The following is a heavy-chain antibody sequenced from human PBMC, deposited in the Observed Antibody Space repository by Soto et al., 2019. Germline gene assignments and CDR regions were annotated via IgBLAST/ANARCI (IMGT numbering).Heavy chain of an antibody. CDR2: INYSGGST. CDR3: VKGLTADGLFTEY. D-gene: IGHD6-13*01. J-gene: IGHJ4*02. Sequence: PVGSLRLSCAASGFTFSSYAMSCVRQSPGKGLEWVSNINYSGGSTYYADSVKGRFTISRDNSMNTIYLQMNGLRADDTALYYCVKGLTADGLFTEYWGQGTLVTVSS. V-gene: IGHV3-23*01. CDR1: GFTFSSYA.